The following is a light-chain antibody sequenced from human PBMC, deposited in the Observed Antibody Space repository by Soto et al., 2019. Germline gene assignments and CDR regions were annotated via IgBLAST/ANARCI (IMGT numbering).Light chain of an antibody. CDR2: EVT. Sequence: QSVLTQPASVSGSPGQSITISCTGTSSDVGAYTYVSWYQQHPGKAPKLMIYEVTNRPSGVSNRFSGSKSGNTASLTISGLRAEDEADYYCSSYASSSTLVVFGGGTQLTVL. CDR1: SSDVGAYTY. J-gene: IGLJ2*01. CDR3: SSYASSSTLVV. V-gene: IGLV2-14*01.